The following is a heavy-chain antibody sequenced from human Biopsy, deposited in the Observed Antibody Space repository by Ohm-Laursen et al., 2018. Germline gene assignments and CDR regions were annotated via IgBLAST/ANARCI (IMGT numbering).Heavy chain of an antibody. J-gene: IGHJ6*02. D-gene: IGHD6-6*01. V-gene: IGHV1-69*01. CDR3: ARGEAARVNDNYRYRLDH. CDR2: IMPAFGVV. CDR1: GGNLRSYG. Sequence: SSVKVSCKASGGNLRSYGISWVRQAPGQGLEWMGGIMPAFGVVNYGQNFEGRVTIDADDSTTTVDLSSLTSEDTAVYYCARGEAARVNDNYRYRLDHWGQGTMVVVSS.